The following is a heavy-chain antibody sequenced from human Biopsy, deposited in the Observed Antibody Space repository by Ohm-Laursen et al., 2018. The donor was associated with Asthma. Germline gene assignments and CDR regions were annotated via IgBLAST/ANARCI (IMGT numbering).Heavy chain of an antibody. J-gene: IGHJ4*02. V-gene: IGHV2-26*01. CDR3: VHTLVGLKAFDF. CDR1: GFSPRNARMG. CDR2: IFSNDEK. Sequence: TQTLTLTCTVSGFSPRNARMGVTWIRQPPGKALEWLAHIFSNDEKSYSTSLKSRITISKDTAKSQVVLTMSNMGPVDTGTYHCVHTLVGLKAFDFWGQGTLVTVSP. D-gene: IGHD1-26*01.